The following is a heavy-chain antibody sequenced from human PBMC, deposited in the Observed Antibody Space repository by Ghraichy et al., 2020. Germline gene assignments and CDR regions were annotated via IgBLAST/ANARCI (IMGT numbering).Heavy chain of an antibody. Sequence: LSLTCAASGFTFSSYAMSWVRQAPGKGLEWVSAISGSGGSTYYADSVKGRFTISRDNSKNTLYLQMNSLRAEDTAVYYCAKGATGADAFDIWGQGTMVTVSS. D-gene: IGHD7-27*01. V-gene: IGHV3-23*01. J-gene: IGHJ3*02. CDR3: AKGATGADAFDI. CDR1: GFTFSSYA. CDR2: ISGSGGST.